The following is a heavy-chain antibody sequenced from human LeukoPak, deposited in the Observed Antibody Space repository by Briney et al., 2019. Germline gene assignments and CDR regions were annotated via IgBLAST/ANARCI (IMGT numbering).Heavy chain of an antibody. D-gene: IGHD3-10*01. Sequence: GASVKVSCKASGGTLSSYAISWVRQAPGQRLEWMGRIIPILGIANYAQKFQGRVTVTADKSTSTAYMELSSLRSEDTAVYYCARDGMVRGVPLDYWGQGTPVTVSS. J-gene: IGHJ4*02. CDR2: IIPILGIA. CDR1: GGTLSSYA. CDR3: ARDGMVRGVPLDY. V-gene: IGHV1-69*04.